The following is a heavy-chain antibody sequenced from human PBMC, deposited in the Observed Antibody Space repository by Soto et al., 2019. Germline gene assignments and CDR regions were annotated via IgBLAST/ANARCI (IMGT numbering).Heavy chain of an antibody. V-gene: IGHV5-51*01. CDR2: IYPGDSDT. D-gene: IGHD3-16*01. Sequence: PGDSVKITCKTSEYSFTSYLIGSVRQMTGKGLEWMGIIYPGDSDTRDSPSFQGQVTISADKSISTAYLQWGILKASDTAMYYCARLMFRVVLTPRFNYCGQGTHVRASS. J-gene: IGHJ4*02. CDR3: ARLMFRVVLTPRFNY. CDR1: EYSFTSYL.